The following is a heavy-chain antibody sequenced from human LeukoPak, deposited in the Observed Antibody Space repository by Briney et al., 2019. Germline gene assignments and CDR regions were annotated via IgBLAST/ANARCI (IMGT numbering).Heavy chain of an antibody. CDR3: ARDEWELPKYYFDY. CDR2: ISSSSSYT. CDR1: GFTFSDYY. J-gene: IGHJ4*02. D-gene: IGHD1-26*01. Sequence: GGSLRLSCAASGFTFSDYYMSWIRQAPGKGLEWVSYISSSSSYTNYADSVKGRFTISRDNAKNSLYLQMNSLRAEDTAVYYCARDEWELPKYYFDYWGQGTLVTVSS. V-gene: IGHV3-11*06.